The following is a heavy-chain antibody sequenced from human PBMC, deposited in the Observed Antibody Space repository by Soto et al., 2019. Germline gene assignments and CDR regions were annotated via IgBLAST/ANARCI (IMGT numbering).Heavy chain of an antibody. V-gene: IGHV3-74*01. Sequence: EEQLVESGGGLVQPGGSLRLSCAAAGFTFSSYWMHWVRQAPGKGLVWVSRINPDGSITTYADPVKGRFTISRDNAKNTLYLQMNSLRGDDTAVYYCARVPIGKYGVWNYWGQGTLVTVSS. CDR1: GFTFSSYW. J-gene: IGHJ4*02. CDR3: ARVPIGKYGVWNY. CDR2: INPDGSIT. D-gene: IGHD2-8*01.